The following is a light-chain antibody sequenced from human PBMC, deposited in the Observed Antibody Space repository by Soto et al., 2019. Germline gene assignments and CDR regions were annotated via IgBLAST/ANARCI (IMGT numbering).Light chain of an antibody. Sequence: QPVLTQSPSASASLGASVKLTCTLSSGHSSDAIAWHQQQPEKGPRFLMNLNNDGSHTKGAGIPDRFSGSSSGAERYLTISSLQSEDEADYYCQTWGTGIVIFGGGTKLTVL. V-gene: IGLV4-69*01. CDR1: SGHSSDA. CDR3: QTWGTGIVI. CDR2: LNNDGSH. J-gene: IGLJ2*01.